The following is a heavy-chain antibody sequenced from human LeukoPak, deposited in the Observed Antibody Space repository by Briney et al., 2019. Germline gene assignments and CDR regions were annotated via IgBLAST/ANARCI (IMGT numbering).Heavy chain of an antibody. CDR1: GFTFSSYT. CDR3: ARTIRGY. CDR2: IKEDGSEK. Sequence: PGGSLRLSCAASGFTFSSYTMHWVRQAPGKGLEWVANIKEDGSEKYYVDSVKGRFTISRDNAKNSLYLQMNSLTAEDTAVYYCARTIRGYWGQGTLVTVSS. V-gene: IGHV3-7*01. D-gene: IGHD3-10*01. J-gene: IGHJ4*02.